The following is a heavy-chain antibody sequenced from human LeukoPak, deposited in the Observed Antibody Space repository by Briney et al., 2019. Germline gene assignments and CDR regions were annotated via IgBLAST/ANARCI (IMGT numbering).Heavy chain of an antibody. CDR3: ARVSNIAVAGSFDY. J-gene: IGHJ4*02. CDR2: TYYRSKWCN. V-gene: IGHV6-1*01. Sequence: SQTLSLTCAISGDNVSSNSAAWNWIRQSPSRGLEWLGRTYYRSKWCNDYAVSVKSRITINPDTSKNQFSLQLNSVTPEDTAVYYCARVSNIAVAGSFDYWGQGTLVTVSS. CDR1: GDNVSSNSAA. D-gene: IGHD6-19*01.